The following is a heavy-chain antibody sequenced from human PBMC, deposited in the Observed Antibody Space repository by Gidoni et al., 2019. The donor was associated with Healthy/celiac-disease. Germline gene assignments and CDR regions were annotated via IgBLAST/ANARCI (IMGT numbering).Heavy chain of an antibody. J-gene: IGHJ4*02. Sequence: EVQLLESGGGLVQPGGSLRLSCAASGFTFSSYAMSWVRQAPGKGLEWVSAISGSGGSTYYADSVKGRFTISRDNSKNTLYLQMNSLRAEDTAVYYCAKEGGRVRYFDWLLNYWGQGTLVTVSS. CDR3: AKEGGRVRYFDWLLNY. CDR1: GFTFSSYA. V-gene: IGHV3-23*01. D-gene: IGHD3-9*01. CDR2: ISGSGGST.